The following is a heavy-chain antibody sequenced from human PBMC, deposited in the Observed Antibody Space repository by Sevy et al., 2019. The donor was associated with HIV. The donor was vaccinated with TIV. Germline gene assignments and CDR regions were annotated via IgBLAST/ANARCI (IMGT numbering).Heavy chain of an antibody. CDR3: ARDVSGGERLGQLSAYFDY. D-gene: IGHD3-16*02. V-gene: IGHV3-30-3*01. CDR2: ILFNGGNK. CDR1: GFPFTTYA. Sequence: GGSLRLSCAASGFPFTTYAVHWVRQAPGKGLEWLAVILFNGGNKFYADSVRGRFTISRDNSENTMYLQMNSLRVEDTAMYYCARDVSGGERLGQLSAYFDYWGQGTLVTVSS. J-gene: IGHJ4*02.